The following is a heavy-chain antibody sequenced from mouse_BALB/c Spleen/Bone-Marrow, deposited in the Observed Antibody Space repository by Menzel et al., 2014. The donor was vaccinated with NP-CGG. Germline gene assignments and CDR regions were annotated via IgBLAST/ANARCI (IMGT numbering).Heavy chain of an antibody. CDR2: ILPGSGST. V-gene: IGHV1-9*01. J-gene: IGHJ3*01. CDR1: GYTFSSYW. CDR3: AGWVPYWEFAY. Sequence: QVHVKQSGAELMKPGASVKISCKATGYTFSSYWIEWVEQRPGHGLEWIGEILPGSGSTNYNEKFKGKGTFTAATSSNTAYMQRSSLTSEVSAVYYCAGWVPYWEFAYWGQGTLVTVSA. D-gene: IGHD4-1*01.